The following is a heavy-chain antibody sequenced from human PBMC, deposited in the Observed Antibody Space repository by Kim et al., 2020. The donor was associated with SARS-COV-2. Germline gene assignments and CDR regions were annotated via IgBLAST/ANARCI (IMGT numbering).Heavy chain of an antibody. V-gene: IGHV1-3*01. J-gene: IGHJ4*02. CDR2: INAGNGNT. CDR1: GYTFTSYA. CDR3: ARDLAFIDYGDHGGFDY. Sequence: ASVKVSCKASGYTFTSYAMHWVRQAPGQRLEWMGWINAGNGNTKYSQKFQGRVTITRDTSASTAYMELSSLRSEDTAVYYCARDLAFIDYGDHGGFDYWGQGTLVTVSS. D-gene: IGHD4-17*01.